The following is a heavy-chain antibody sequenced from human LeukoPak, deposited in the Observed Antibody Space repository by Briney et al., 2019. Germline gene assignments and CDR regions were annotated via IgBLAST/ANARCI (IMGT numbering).Heavy chain of an antibody. Sequence: PGGSLRLSCAASGFTFNNYNMNWVRQAPGKGLEWVSSISSTSSYIYYADSVKGRFTISRDNAKNSLYLQMNSLRAEDTAVYYCARDIAYGSGSGYFDYWGQGTLVTVSS. J-gene: IGHJ4*02. CDR2: ISSTSSYI. D-gene: IGHD3-10*01. V-gene: IGHV3-21*01. CDR1: GFTFNNYN. CDR3: ARDIAYGSGSGYFDY.